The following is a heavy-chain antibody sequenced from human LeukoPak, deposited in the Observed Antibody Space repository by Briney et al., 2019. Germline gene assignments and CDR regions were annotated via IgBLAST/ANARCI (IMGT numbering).Heavy chain of an antibody. J-gene: IGHJ4*02. CDR1: GFTFSSYA. D-gene: IGHD3-10*01. CDR2: ISYDGSNK. CDR3: ARAPVWFGEWFFDY. Sequence: GGSLRLSCAASGFTFSSYAMHWVRQAPGKGLEWVAVISYDGSNKDYAASVKGRFTISRDNSKNTLFLQMNSLRAEDTAVYYCARAPVWFGEWFFDYWGQGTLVTVSS. V-gene: IGHV3-30*19.